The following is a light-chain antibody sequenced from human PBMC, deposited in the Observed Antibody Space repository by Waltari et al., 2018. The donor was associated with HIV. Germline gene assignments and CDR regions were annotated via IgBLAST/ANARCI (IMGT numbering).Light chain of an antibody. CDR1: SSDVGGYNA. CDR2: EVS. CDR3: SSYTSSDTVV. V-gene: IGLV2-14*01. Sequence: QSALTQPASVSGSPGQSISISCTGTSSDVGGYNAVSRYQQHPAKAPKLGILEVSNRPAGVANRISGSKSGKRASRTISGLAAEDEAYYYCSSYTSSDTVVCGGGTKVTVL. J-gene: IGLJ2*01.